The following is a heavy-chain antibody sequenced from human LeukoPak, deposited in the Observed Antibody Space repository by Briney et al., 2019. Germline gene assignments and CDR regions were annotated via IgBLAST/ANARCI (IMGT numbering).Heavy chain of an antibody. CDR2: IFYSGIT. Sequence: SETLSLTCTVSGGSISSYYWSWIRQPPGKGLEWIGYIFYSGITNYNPSLKSRVTISVGTSKNQFSLKLSSVTAADTAVYYCARASGSDAFDIWGQGTMVTVSS. J-gene: IGHJ3*02. D-gene: IGHD3-10*01. CDR3: ARASGSDAFDI. CDR1: GGSISSYY. V-gene: IGHV4-59*01.